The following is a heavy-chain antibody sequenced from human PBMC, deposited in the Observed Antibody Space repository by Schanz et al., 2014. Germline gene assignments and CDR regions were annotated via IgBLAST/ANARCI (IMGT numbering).Heavy chain of an antibody. D-gene: IGHD3-10*01. J-gene: IGHJ4*02. V-gene: IGHV3-11*06. CDR1: GFTFSDYY. Sequence: VQLVESGGGLVQPGRSLRLSCVASGFTFSDYYMSWIRQAPGKGLEWVSYISSSSSYTNYADSVKGRFTISRDDAKNSLYLQMNSLSAEDTAVYYCARVEVSMVQGLIPSYYFDSWGQGTPVTDSS. CDR2: ISSSSSYT. CDR3: ARVEVSMVQGLIPSYYFDS.